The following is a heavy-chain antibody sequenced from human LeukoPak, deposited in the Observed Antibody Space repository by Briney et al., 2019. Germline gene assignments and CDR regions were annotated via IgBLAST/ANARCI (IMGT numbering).Heavy chain of an antibody. CDR2: IRYDGSNK. CDR1: GFTFSSYG. Sequence: GGSLGLSCAASGFTFSSYGMHWVRQAPGKGLEWVAFIRYDGSNKYYADSVKGRFTISRDNSKNTLYLQMNSLRAEDTAVYYCAREYFPGPYYYYGMDVWGQGTTVTVSS. CDR3: AREYFPGPYYYYGMDV. D-gene: IGHD1-14*01. J-gene: IGHJ6*02. V-gene: IGHV3-30*02.